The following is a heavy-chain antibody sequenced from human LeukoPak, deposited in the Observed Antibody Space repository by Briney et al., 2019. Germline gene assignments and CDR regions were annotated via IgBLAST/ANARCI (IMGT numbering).Heavy chain of an antibody. V-gene: IGHV1-8*01. CDR1: GYPFTSYD. D-gene: IGHD2-2*01. CDR3: ARGTFDIVVVPARFDP. CDR2: MDPNSGNT. Sequence: GASVKVSCKASGYPFTSYDINWVRQATGQGLEWMGWMDPNSGNTGYAQKFQGRVTMTRNTSISTAYMELSSLRSEDTAVYYCARGTFDIVVVPARFDPWGQGTLVTVSS. J-gene: IGHJ5*02.